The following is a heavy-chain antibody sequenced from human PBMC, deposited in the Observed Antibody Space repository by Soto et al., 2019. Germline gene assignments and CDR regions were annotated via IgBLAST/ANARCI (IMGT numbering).Heavy chain of an antibody. CDR2: ISGSGST. J-gene: IGHJ6*03. CDR3: AKALRFTFTTGYYMDV. V-gene: IGHV3-23*01. CDR1: GFTVSSYA. D-gene: IGHD3-16*01. Sequence: ESGGGLVQPGGSPRLSCAASGFTVSSYAMSWVRQAPGKGLEWVSVISGSGSTYSADSVKGRFTISRDSSKNTVYLQMNSLRAEDTAVYYCAKALRFTFTTGYYMDVWGRGTTVTVSS.